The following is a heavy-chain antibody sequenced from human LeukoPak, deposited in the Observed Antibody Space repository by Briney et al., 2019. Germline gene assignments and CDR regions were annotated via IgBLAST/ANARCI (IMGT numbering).Heavy chain of an antibody. CDR3: ARLEMATIRPFDY. CDR2: INPNSGGT. D-gene: IGHD5-24*01. Sequence: ASVKVSCKASGYTFTCYYMHWVRQAPGQGLEWMGWINPNSGGTNYAQKFQGRVTMTRDTSISTAYMELSRLRSDDTAVYYCARLEMATIRPFDYWGQGTLVTVSS. V-gene: IGHV1-2*02. J-gene: IGHJ4*02. CDR1: GYTFTCYY.